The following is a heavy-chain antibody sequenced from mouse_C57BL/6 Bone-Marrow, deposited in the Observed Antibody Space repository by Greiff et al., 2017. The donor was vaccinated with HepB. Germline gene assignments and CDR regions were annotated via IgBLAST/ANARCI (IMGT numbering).Heavy chain of an antibody. J-gene: IGHJ4*01. CDR3: ARPVVARDYAMDY. V-gene: IGHV5-12*01. Sequence: EVKLMESGGGLVQPGGSLKLSCAASGFTFSDYYMYWVRQTPEKRLEWVAYISNGGGSTYYPDTVKGRFTISRDNAKNTLYLQMSRLKSEDTAMYYCARPVVARDYAMDYWGQGTSVTVSS. CDR1: GFTFSDYY. CDR2: ISNGGGST. D-gene: IGHD1-1*01.